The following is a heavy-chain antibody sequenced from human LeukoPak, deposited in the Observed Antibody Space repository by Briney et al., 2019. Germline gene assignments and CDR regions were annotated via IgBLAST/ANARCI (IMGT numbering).Heavy chain of an antibody. J-gene: IGHJ4*02. CDR1: GLTFSSYG. D-gene: IGHD6-13*01. CDR3: ARESYSSSWHYDY. Sequence: HPGGSLRLSCAASGLTFSSYGMYWVRQAPGKGLEWVAVIWYDGSNKYYADSVKGRFTISRDNSKNTLYLQMNSLRAEDTAVYYCARESYSSSWHYDYWGQGTLVTVSS. CDR2: IWYDGSNK. V-gene: IGHV3-33*01.